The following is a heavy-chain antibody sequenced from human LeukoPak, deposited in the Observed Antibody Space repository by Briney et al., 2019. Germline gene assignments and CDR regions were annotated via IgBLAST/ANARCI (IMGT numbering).Heavy chain of an antibody. CDR1: GFTFSSDV. D-gene: IGHD1-26*01. CDR2: ISAGGDRT. J-gene: IGHJ4*02. CDR3: ARSTVGTSCCTAVDY. V-gene: IGHV3-23*01. Sequence: GGSLRLSCAAPGFTFSSDVMTWVRQAPGKGLEWVSGISAGGDRTYYADSVKGRFTISRDNSKNTLYLQMNSLRAEDTAEYYCARSTVGTSCCTAVDYWGQGTLVTVSS.